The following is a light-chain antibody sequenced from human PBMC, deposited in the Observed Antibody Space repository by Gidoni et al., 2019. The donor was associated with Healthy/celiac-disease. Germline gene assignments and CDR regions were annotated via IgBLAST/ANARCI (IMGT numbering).Light chain of an antibody. CDR1: QGISNY. V-gene: IGKV1-27*01. J-gene: IGKJ1*01. Sequence: DNQMTQSPSSLPASVGDRVTITCRAGQGISNYLAWYQQKPGQVPKLLIYAASTLQSGVPSRCSGGGSGTDFTITISSLQPEDVATYYCQKYNGAAWTFXQXTKVEIK. CDR2: AAS. CDR3: QKYNGAAWT.